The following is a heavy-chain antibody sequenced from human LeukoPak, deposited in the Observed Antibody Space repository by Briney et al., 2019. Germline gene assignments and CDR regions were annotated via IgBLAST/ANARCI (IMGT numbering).Heavy chain of an antibody. CDR1: GFTFSSYE. V-gene: IGHV3-48*03. D-gene: IGHD3-22*01. CDR3: ARSPDYYDSSEDY. CDR2: ISSSGSTI. J-gene: IGHJ4*02. Sequence: GGSLRLSCAASGFTFSSYEMNWVRQAPGEGLEWVSYISSSGSTIYYADSVKGRFTISRDNAKNSLYLQMNSLRAEDTAVYYCARSPDYYDSSEDYWGQGTLVTVSS.